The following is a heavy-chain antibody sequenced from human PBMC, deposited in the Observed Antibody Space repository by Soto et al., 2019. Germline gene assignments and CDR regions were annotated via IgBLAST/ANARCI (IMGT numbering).Heavy chain of an antibody. J-gene: IGHJ3*01. CDR1: GISLSTSGLG. D-gene: IGHD3-10*01. Sequence: QITLKGSGPTLVQPTQPLTLTCTLSGISLSTSGLGLGWIRQTPGKALEWLALVYWNDDKHYSPSQKSRLTITKDTAKHQAILTMTSVDPVDTAKYYWARGLALRPVFAFDCLGKGTVVSASS. CDR2: VYWNDDK. V-gene: IGHV2-5*01. CDR3: ARGLALRPVFAFDC.